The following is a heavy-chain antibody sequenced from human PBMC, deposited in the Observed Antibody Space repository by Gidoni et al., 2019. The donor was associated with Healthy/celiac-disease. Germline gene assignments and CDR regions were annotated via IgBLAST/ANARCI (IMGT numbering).Heavy chain of an antibody. V-gene: IGHV3-30-3*01. CDR3: ARDSLSAGATYYYGMDV. J-gene: IGHJ6*02. CDR1: GFTFSSYA. D-gene: IGHD1-26*01. CDR2: ISYDGSKK. Sequence: QVQLVESGGGVVQPGRSLSLSCAASGFTFSSYAMHWVRQAPGKGREWVAVISYDGSKKYYADSVKGRFTISRDNSKNTLYLQMNSLRAEDTAVYYCARDSLSAGATYYYGMDVWGQGTTVTVSS.